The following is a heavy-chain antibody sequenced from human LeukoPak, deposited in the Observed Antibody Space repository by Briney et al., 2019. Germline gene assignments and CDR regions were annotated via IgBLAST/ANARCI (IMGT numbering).Heavy chain of an antibody. CDR3: ARRRGGFGEGEFDY. CDR2: SHTGGSI. V-gene: IGHV4-4*08. D-gene: IGHD3-10*01. CDR1: GVSISGFY. Sequence: SETLSLTCTVSGVSISGFYWNWVRQPPWKGLEWVGYSHTGGSISSNPSLNSRVAFSMDTSKNQVSLRLNSVTATDTAVYYCARRRGGFGEGEFDYWGQGIPVTVST. J-gene: IGHJ4*02.